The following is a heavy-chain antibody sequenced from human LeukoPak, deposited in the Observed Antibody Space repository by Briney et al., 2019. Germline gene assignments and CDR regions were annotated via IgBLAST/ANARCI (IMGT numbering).Heavy chain of an antibody. Sequence: ASVKVSCKASGYTFTSYGISCVRQAPGQGLEWMEWISAYNGNTNYAQKLQGRVTMTTDTSTSTAYMELRSLRSDDTAVYYCASGDYYDSSGYYPFDYWGQGTLVTVSS. CDR1: GYTFTSYG. D-gene: IGHD3-22*01. CDR2: ISAYNGNT. J-gene: IGHJ4*02. V-gene: IGHV1-18*01. CDR3: ASGDYYDSSGYYPFDY.